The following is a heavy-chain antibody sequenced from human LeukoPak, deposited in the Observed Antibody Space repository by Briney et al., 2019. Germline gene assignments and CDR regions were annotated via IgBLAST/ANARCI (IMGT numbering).Heavy chain of an antibody. D-gene: IGHD6-6*01. V-gene: IGHV4-39*07. CDR3: ARSSSATRGLFDY. CDR1: GGSISSSSYY. J-gene: IGHJ4*02. Sequence: PSETLSLTCTVSGGSISSSSYYWGWIRQPPGKGLEWIGSIYYSGSTYYNPSLKSRVTISVDTSKNQFSLKLSSVTAADTAVYYCARSSSATRGLFDYWGQGTLVTVSS. CDR2: IYYSGST.